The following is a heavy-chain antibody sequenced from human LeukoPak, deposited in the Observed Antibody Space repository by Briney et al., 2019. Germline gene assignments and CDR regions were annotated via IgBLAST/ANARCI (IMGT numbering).Heavy chain of an antibody. CDR2: IYPGDSDT. CDR1: GYDSTIYW. Sequence: GESLKISGKGSGYDSTIYWIAWVRQMPGKGLEWMGIIYPGDSDTRYSPSFQGQVTISADKSISTAYLQWSSLKASDTAMYYCARHDRGYYFGLDVWGQGTTVTVSS. V-gene: IGHV5-51*01. J-gene: IGHJ6*02. CDR3: ARHDRGYYFGLDV.